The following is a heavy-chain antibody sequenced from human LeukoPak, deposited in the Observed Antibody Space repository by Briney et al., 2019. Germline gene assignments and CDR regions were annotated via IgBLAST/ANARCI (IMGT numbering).Heavy chain of an antibody. CDR2: IYSGGSI. Sequence: GGSLRLSCAASGLTFSNYAMNWVRQAPGKGLEWVSVIYSGGSIYYADSVKGRFTISRDKSKNTLYLQMNSLRAEDTAVYYCARPPYGGVDYWGQGTLVTVSS. J-gene: IGHJ4*02. V-gene: IGHV3-66*04. D-gene: IGHD4-23*01. CDR1: GLTFSNYA. CDR3: ARPPYGGVDY.